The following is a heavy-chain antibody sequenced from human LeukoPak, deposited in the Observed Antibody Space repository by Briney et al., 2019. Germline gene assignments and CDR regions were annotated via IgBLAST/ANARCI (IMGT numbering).Heavy chain of an antibody. CDR2: ISSSSSYI. Sequence: GGSLRLSCAASGFTFSSNSMNWVRQAPGKGLEWVSSISSSSSYIYYADSVKGRFTISRDNAKNSLYLQMNSLRAEDTAVYYCARSGYSYGSLLRGFDPWGQGTLVTVSS. CDR3: ARSGYSYGSLLRGFDP. V-gene: IGHV3-21*01. CDR1: GFTFSSNS. D-gene: IGHD5-18*01. J-gene: IGHJ5*02.